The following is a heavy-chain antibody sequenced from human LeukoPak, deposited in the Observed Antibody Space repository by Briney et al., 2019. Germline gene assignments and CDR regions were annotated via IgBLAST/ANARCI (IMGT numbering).Heavy chain of an antibody. D-gene: IGHD3-10*01. Sequence: SETLSLTCTVSGGSISSYYWSWIRQPPGKGLEWIGYIYYSGSTNYNPSLKSRVTISVDTSKNQFSLKLSSVTAADTAVYYCARGDYYGSGSTSDPWGQGTLVTVSS. J-gene: IGHJ5*02. V-gene: IGHV4-59*01. CDR2: IYYSGST. CDR3: ARGDYYGSGSTSDP. CDR1: GGSISSYY.